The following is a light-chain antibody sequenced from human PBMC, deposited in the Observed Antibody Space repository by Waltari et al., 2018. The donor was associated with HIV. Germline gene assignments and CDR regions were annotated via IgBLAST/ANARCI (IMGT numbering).Light chain of an antibody. J-gene: IGKJ4*01. V-gene: IGKV3-11*01. CDR1: QSVGDY. CDR2: DAS. Sequence: EIVLTQSPATLSLSPGERATLSCRASQSVGDYLAWYQHKPGQAPKLFIYDASNRATGIPARFSGSGFGTDFTLTISSLEPEDFAVYYCQQRSTWPGPTFGGGTKVEI. CDR3: QQRSTWPGPT.